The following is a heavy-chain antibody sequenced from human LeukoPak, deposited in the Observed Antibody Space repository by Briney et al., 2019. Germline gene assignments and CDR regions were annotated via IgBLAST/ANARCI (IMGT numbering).Heavy chain of an antibody. D-gene: IGHD6-13*01. CDR3: GTGSSPYYYYYYMDV. CDR2: IIPIFGTA. V-gene: IGHV1-69*06. CDR1: GYTFTDYY. J-gene: IGHJ6*03. Sequence: ASVKVSCKASGYTFTDYYMHWVRQAPGQGLEWMGGIIPIFGTANYAQKFQGRVTITADKSTSTAYMELSSLRSEDTAVYYCGTGSSPYYYYYYMDVWGKGTTVTVSS.